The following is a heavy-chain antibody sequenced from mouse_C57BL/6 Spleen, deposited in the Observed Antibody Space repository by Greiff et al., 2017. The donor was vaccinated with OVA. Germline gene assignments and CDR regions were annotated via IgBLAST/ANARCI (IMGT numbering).Heavy chain of an antibody. V-gene: IGHV1-81*01. CDR3: ARGDYDIAY. CDR2: IYPRSGNT. Sequence: VKLQESGAELARPGASVKLSCKASGYTFTSYGISWVKQRTGQGLEWIGEIYPRSGNTYYNEKFKGKATLTADKSSSTAYMELRSLTSEDSAVYFCARGDYDIAYWGQGTLVTVSA. CDR1: GYTFTSYG. D-gene: IGHD2-4*01. J-gene: IGHJ3*01.